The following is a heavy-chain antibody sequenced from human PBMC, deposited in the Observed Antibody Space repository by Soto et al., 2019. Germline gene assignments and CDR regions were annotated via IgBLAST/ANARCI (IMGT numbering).Heavy chain of an antibody. J-gene: IGHJ4*02. CDR3: AREAVYKPPHFAY. Sequence: QVQLVQSGAEVKKPGSSVKVSCKASGGTFSSYAISWVRQAPGQGLEWMGGIIPIFGTANYAEKFQGRVTIPAAESTSTAYMELSSLTSEDTAVYYCAREAVYKPPHFAYWGQGTLVTVSS. CDR1: GGTFSSYA. CDR2: IIPIFGTA. D-gene: IGHD1-1*01. V-gene: IGHV1-69*01.